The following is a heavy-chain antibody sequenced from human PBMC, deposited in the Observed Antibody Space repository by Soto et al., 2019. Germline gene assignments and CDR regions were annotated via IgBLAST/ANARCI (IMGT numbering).Heavy chain of an antibody. D-gene: IGHD6-19*01. CDR2: IIPILGIA. Sequence: GASVKVSCKASGGTFSSYTISWVRQAPGQGLEWMGRIIPILGIANYAQKFQGRVTITADKSTSTAYMELSSLRSEDTAVYYCARDVRSGWYYYWGQGTLVTVSS. J-gene: IGHJ4*02. CDR1: GGTFSSYT. V-gene: IGHV1-69*04. CDR3: ARDVRSGWYYY.